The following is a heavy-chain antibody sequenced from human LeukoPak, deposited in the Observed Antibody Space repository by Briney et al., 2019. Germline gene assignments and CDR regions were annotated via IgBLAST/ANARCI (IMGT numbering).Heavy chain of an antibody. CDR1: GYSISRSYY. J-gene: IGHJ4*01. V-gene: IGHV4-39*01. Sequence: PSETLSLTCTVSGYSISRSYYWGWIRQPPGKGLEWIGSIYSSGSTYYNSSLKSRVTISIDTSKNQVSLKMSSVTAADTAVYYCAKSGGYGLIDYWGQGTLVTVSS. CDR3: AKSGGYGLIDY. CDR2: IYSSGST. D-gene: IGHD6-25*01.